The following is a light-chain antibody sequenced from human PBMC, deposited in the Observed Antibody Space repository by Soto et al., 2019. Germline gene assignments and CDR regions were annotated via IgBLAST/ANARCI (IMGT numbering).Light chain of an antibody. J-gene: IGKJ1*01. Sequence: DIQMTQSPSTLSGSLGDRVTVTCRSGQTISSWLAWYQQKPGKAPKLLIYAASSLQSGVPSRFSGSGSGTDFTLSISSLQPEDFATYYCQQSYSTPRTFGQGTKWIS. CDR3: QQSYSTPRT. V-gene: IGKV1-39*01. CDR1: QTISSW. CDR2: AAS.